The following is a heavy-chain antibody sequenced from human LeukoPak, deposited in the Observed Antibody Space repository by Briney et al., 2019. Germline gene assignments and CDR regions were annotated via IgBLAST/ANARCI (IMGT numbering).Heavy chain of an antibody. CDR3: ATSAPTGYTTHFDY. V-gene: IGHV3-30*02. D-gene: IGHD5-12*01. CDR1: GFTFSSYG. CDR2: IRYDGSNK. J-gene: IGHJ4*02. Sequence: GGSLRLSCAASGFTFSSYGMHWVRQAPGKGLEWVAFIRYDGSNKYYADSVKGRFTISRDNSKNTLYLQMNSLRAEDTAVYYCATSAPTGYTTHFDYWGQGTLVTVSS.